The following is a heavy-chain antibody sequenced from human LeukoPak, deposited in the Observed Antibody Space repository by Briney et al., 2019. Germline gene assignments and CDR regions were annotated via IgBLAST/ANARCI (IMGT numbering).Heavy chain of an antibody. CDR3: ARGLRYFDWLSGYYFDY. CDR2: IYHSGST. V-gene: IGHV4-38-2*02. J-gene: IGHJ4*02. Sequence: SETLSLTCTVSGYSISSGYYWGWIRQPPGKGLEWIGSIYHSGSTYYNPTLKSRVTISVDTSKNQFSLKLSSVTAADTAVYYCARGLRYFDWLSGYYFDYWGQGTLVTVSS. CDR1: GYSISSGYY. D-gene: IGHD3-9*01.